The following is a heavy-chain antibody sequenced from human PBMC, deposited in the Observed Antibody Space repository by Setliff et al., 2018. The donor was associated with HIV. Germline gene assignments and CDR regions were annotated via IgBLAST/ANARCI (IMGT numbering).Heavy chain of an antibody. CDR1: GYSISSGDY. V-gene: IGHV4-38-2*01. Sequence: SETLSLTCAVSGYSISSGDYWGWIRQPPGKGLEWIGSIYYSYSSGSTYYNPSLNSRVTISVDASKNQSSLKLSSVTAADTAVYYCASLPPLYDSSGYYLDYWGQGTLVNVSS. CDR2: IYYSYSSGST. J-gene: IGHJ4*02. D-gene: IGHD3-22*01. CDR3: ASLPPLYDSSGYYLDY.